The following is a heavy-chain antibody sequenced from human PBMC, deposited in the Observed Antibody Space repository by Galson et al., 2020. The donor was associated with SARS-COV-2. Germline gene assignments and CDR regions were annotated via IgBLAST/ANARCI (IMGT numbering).Heavy chain of an antibody. V-gene: IGHV3-43*01. D-gene: IGHD5-12*01. CDR3: AKDPEMATRYSYFDY. J-gene: IGHJ4*02. Sequence: GSLRLSCAASGFTFDDYTLHWVRQAPGKGLEWVSLIRWDGGSTYYADSVKGRFTISRDNSKNSLYLQMNSLRTEDTALYYCAKDPEMATRYSYFDYWGQGTLVTVSS. CDR1: GFTFDDYT. CDR2: IRWDGGST.